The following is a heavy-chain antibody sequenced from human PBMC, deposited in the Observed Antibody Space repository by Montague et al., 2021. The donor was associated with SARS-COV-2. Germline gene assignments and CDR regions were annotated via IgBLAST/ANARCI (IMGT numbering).Heavy chain of an antibody. CDR2: MYYSGGT. V-gene: IGHV4-59*13. CDR1: GGSISSYY. Sequence: SETLSLTCTVSGGSISSYYWSWIRQPPGKGLEWIGYMYYSGGTNYNPSLKSRVTLSVDTSKNQFSLKLSSVTAADTAVYYCARDFDYWGQGTLVTVS. CDR3: ARDFDY. J-gene: IGHJ4*02.